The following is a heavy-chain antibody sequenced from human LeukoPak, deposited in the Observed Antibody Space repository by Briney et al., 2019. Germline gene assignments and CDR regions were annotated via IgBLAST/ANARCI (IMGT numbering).Heavy chain of an antibody. CDR2: IHYSGST. CDR3: ARAWGGQWLGYYYYYYGMDV. Sequence: SETLSLTCTVSGGSISSYYWSWIRQPPGKGLEWIGYIHYSGSTNYNPSLKSRVTISVDTSKNQFSLKLSSVTAADTAVYYCARAWGGQWLGYYYYYYGMDVWGQGTTVTVSS. D-gene: IGHD6-19*01. CDR1: GGSISSYY. V-gene: IGHV4-59*01. J-gene: IGHJ6*02.